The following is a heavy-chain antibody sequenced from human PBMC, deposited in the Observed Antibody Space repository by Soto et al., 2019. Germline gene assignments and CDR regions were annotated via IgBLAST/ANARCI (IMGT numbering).Heavy chain of an antibody. J-gene: IGHJ5*02. CDR1: GGSISSYY. Sequence: PSETLSLTCTVSGGSISSYYWSWIRQPPGKGLEWIGYIYCSGSTNYNPSLKSRVTISVDTSKNQFSLKLSSVTAADTAVYYCARAAAGKYNWFDPWGQGTLVTVSS. CDR2: IYCSGST. D-gene: IGHD6-13*01. CDR3: ARAAAGKYNWFDP. V-gene: IGHV4-59*01.